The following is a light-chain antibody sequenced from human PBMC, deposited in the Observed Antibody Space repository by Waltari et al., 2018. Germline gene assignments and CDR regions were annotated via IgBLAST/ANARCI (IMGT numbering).Light chain of an antibody. CDR3: QVWDANTDPGV. CDR2: YDS. J-gene: IGLJ1*01. CDR1: NLESKS. Sequence: SYVLTQPPSVSVAPGKTASITCGGNNLESKSVPWYQQKPGQAPILVISYDSDRPSGIPERFSGSNSGNTATLTISRVEAGDEADYYCQVWDANTDPGVFGTGTEVTVL. V-gene: IGLV3-21*04.